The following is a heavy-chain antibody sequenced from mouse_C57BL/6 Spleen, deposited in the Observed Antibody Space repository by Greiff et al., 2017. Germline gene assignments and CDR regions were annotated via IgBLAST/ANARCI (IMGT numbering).Heavy chain of an antibody. J-gene: IGHJ1*03. V-gene: IGHV1-15*01. CDR3: TVYDGFWYFDV. CDR2: IDPETGGT. CDR1: GYKFTDYE. Sequence: QVQLQQSGAELVRPGASVPLSCKASGYKFTDYEMHWVKQTPVHGLEWIGAIDPETGGTAYTQKFQGKAILTADKSSSTAYMELRSLTSEDSAVYYCTVYDGFWYFDVWGTGTTVTVSS. D-gene: IGHD2-3*01.